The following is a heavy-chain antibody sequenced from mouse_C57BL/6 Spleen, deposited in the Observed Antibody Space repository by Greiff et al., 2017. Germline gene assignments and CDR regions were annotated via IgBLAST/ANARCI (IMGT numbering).Heavy chain of an antibody. CDR1: GYAFTNYL. Sequence: VQLQQSGAELVRPGTSVKVSCKASGYAFTNYLIEWVKQRPGQGLEWIGVINPGSGGTKYNEKFKGKATLTADKSSSTAYMQLSSLTSEDSAVYFCARSYYSNPWFAYWGQGTLVTVSA. D-gene: IGHD2-5*01. CDR2: INPGSGGT. CDR3: ARSYYSNPWFAY. J-gene: IGHJ3*01. V-gene: IGHV1-54*01.